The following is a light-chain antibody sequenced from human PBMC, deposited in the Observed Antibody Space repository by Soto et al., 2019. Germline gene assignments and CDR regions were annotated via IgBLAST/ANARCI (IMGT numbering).Light chain of an antibody. CDR1: QSLLHSNGYNY. Sequence: DIVMTQSPLSLPVTPGEPASISCRSSQSLLHSNGYNYLDWYLQKPGQSPQLLIYLGSNRASGVPDRFSGSGSGTDFTLKISRVEAEDVGVYYCRQALQTPQTFGQGTKVDI. V-gene: IGKV2-28*01. CDR3: RQALQTPQT. CDR2: LGS. J-gene: IGKJ1*01.